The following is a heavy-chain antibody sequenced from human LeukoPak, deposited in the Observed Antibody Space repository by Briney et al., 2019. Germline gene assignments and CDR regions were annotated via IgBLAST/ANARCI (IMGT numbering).Heavy chain of an antibody. CDR3: ARDATSLSYSP. D-gene: IGHD5-12*01. CDR2: IHYSGST. Sequence: PSETLSLTCAVYGGSFSGFYWTWLRQSPGKGLEWIGEIHYSGSTNYNPSLESRVTMSVDTSKNQFSLKLSSVTAADTAVYYCARDATSLSYSPWGQGTLVTVSS. CDR1: GGSFSGFY. J-gene: IGHJ5*02. V-gene: IGHV4-34*01.